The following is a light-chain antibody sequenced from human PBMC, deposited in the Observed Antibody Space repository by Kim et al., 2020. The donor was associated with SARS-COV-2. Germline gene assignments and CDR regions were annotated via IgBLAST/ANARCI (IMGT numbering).Light chain of an antibody. Sequence: ASVGDRVTMTCRASQSISSWLAWYQQKAGEAPKLLIYGASTMQSGVPSRFSGGGSGTDFTLTITSLQPEDVATYYCQQADDFPLTFGGGTKVDIK. J-gene: IGKJ4*01. CDR2: GAS. CDR3: QQADDFPLT. CDR1: QSISSW. V-gene: IGKV1-12*01.